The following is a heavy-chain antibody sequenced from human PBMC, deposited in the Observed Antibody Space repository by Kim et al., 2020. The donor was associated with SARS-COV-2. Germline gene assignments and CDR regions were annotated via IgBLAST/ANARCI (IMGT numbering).Heavy chain of an antibody. Sequence: ADSRKGRFTISRDHSKNTLYLQMNSLRAEDTAVYYCAKTKSNYVYYFDDGGQGTLVTVPS. D-gene: IGHD4-4*01. J-gene: IGHJ4*02. V-gene: IGHV3-23*01. CDR3: AKTKSNYVYYFDD.